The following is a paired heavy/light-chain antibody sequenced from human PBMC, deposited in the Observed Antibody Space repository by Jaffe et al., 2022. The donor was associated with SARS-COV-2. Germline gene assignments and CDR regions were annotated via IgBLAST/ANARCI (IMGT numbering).Heavy chain of an antibody. CDR3: TTPRKDSSAWLEY. Sequence: EVQLVESGGGLVKPGGSLRLSCAASGFTFSNAWMSWVRQAPGKGLEWVGRIKSKTDGGTTDYAAPVKGRFTVSRDDSENTLYLQMDSLITEDTAVYYCTTPRKDSSAWLEYWGQGTLVAVSS. CDR2: IKSKTDGGTT. CDR1: GFTFSNAW. V-gene: IGHV3-15*01. D-gene: IGHD6-25*01. J-gene: IGHJ4*02.
Light chain of an antibody. CDR2: RND. CDR3: AAWDDSLTGVV. V-gene: IGLV1-47*01. CDR1: SSNIGSYY. J-gene: IGLJ2*01. Sequence: QSVLTQPPSASGTPGQRVTISCSGSSSNIGSYYVYWYQQLPGTAPKVLIYRNDQRPSGVPDRFSGSKSGTSASLAISGLRSEDEADYYCAAWDDSLTGVVFGGGTKLTVL.